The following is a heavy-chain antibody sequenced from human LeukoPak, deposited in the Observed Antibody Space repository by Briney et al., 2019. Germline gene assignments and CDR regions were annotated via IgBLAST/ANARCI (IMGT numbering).Heavy chain of an antibody. D-gene: IGHD4-23*01. CDR2: ISSYGDNT. CDR3: ARATNSYGGNSDY. Sequence: GGSLRLSCVASGFTFSDYTMHWVRQAPGKGLEYVSAISSYGDNTYYANSVKGRFTISRDNSKNTLYLQMGSLRADDMAVYYCARATNSYGGNSDYWGQGTLVSVSS. CDR1: GFTFSDYT. J-gene: IGHJ4*02. V-gene: IGHV3-64*01.